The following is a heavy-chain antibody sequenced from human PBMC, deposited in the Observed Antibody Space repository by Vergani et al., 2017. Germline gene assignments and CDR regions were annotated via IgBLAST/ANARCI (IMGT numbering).Heavy chain of an antibody. D-gene: IGHD1-7*01. V-gene: IGHV3-30*18. Sequence: QVQLVESGGGVVQPGRSLRLSCAASGFTFSSYGMHWVRQAPGKGLEWVAVISYDGSNKYYADSVKGRFTISRDNSKNTLYLQMNSLRAEDTAVYYCAKDLHVDFNWNLGNWGQGTLVTVSS. CDR2: ISYDGSNK. CDR1: GFTFSSYG. CDR3: AKDLHVDFNWNLGN. J-gene: IGHJ4*02.